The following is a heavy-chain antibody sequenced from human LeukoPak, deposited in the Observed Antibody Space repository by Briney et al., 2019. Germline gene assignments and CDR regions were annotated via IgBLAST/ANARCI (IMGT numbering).Heavy chain of an antibody. CDR2: INHSGST. CDR3: ASIAVAGYDY. Sequence: SETLSLTCTVSGGSISSSSYYWGWIRQPPGKGLEWIGEINHSGSTNYNPSLKSRVTISVDTSKNQFSLKLSSVTAADTAVYYCASIAVAGYDYWGQGTLVTVSS. V-gene: IGHV4-39*07. J-gene: IGHJ4*02. D-gene: IGHD6-19*01. CDR1: GGSISSSSYY.